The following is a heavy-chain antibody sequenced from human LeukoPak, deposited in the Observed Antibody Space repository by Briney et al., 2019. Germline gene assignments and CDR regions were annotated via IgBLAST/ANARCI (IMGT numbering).Heavy chain of an antibody. D-gene: IGHD6-19*01. CDR2: IKQDGRET. CDR3: VREAVTDGEDDAFDI. J-gene: IGHJ3*02. V-gene: IGHV3-7*01. Sequence: SLTLSCAGSRCTFSRFYMVRVGQYPGARLEWAGRIKQDGRETLYVASVRGRLTIDRDNAENALFLQMHSLRVEDMAVYFCVREAVTDGEDDAFDIWGQGTMVTVSS. CDR1: RCTFSRFY.